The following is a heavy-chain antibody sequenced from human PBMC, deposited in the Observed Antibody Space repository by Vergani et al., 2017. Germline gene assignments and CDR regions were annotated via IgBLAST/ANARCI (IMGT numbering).Heavy chain of an antibody. CDR2: IYYSGST. CDR3: ARSGMGGPHTPQNFDY. V-gene: IGHV4-31*03. J-gene: IGHJ4*02. Sequence: QVQLQESGPGLVKPSQTLSLTCTASGGSISSGGYYWSWIRQHPGKGLEWIGYIYYSGSTYYNPSLKSRVTISVDTSKNQFSLKLSSVTAADTAVYYCARSGMGGPHTPQNFDYWGQGTLVTVSS. D-gene: IGHD3-16*01. CDR1: GGSISSGGYY.